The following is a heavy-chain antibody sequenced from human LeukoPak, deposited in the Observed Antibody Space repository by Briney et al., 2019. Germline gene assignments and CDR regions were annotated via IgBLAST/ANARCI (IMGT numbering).Heavy chain of an antibody. Sequence: GASVKVSCKASGYTFTSYDINWVRQATGQGLEWLGWMSASSGNTGYAQKFQGRVSMTRATSISTAYLELSSLTFEDTAVYYCARDYYDFWSGYPKTDDAFDIWGQGTMVTVSS. D-gene: IGHD3-3*01. J-gene: IGHJ3*02. CDR2: MSASSGNT. CDR1: GYTFTSYD. CDR3: ARDYYDFWSGYPKTDDAFDI. V-gene: IGHV1-8*01.